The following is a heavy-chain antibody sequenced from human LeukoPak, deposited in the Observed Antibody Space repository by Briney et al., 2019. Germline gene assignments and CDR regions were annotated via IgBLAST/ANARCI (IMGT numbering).Heavy chain of an antibody. V-gene: IGHV3-23*01. Sequence: PGGSLRLSCAASGFTFSSSAITWVRQAPGKGLEWVSAISTSGSDTIYTDSVKDRFTISIDNSKNTLYLQINSLRAEDTAVYYCAKGGNYAPLDYWGQGSLVTVSS. CDR3: AKGGNYAPLDY. D-gene: IGHD1-7*01. CDR2: ISTSGSDT. CDR1: GFTFSSSA. J-gene: IGHJ4*02.